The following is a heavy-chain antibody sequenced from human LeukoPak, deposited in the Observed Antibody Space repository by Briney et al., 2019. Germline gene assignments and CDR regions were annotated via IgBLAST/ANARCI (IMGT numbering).Heavy chain of an antibody. V-gene: IGHV3-30*18. CDR3: AKDTAAAGD. D-gene: IGHD6-13*01. CDR1: GFTFSSYG. CDR2: ISYDGSNK. Sequence: GGSPRLSCAASGFTFSSYGMHWVRQAPGKGLEWVAVISYDGSNKYYADSVKGRFTISRDNSKNTLYLQMNSLRAEDTAVYYCAKDTAAAGDWGQGTLVTVSS. J-gene: IGHJ4*02.